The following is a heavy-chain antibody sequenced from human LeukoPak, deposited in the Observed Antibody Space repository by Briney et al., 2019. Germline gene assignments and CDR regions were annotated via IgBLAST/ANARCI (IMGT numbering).Heavy chain of an antibody. Sequence: ASVKVSCKVSGYTLTELSMHWVRQAPGKGLEWMGGFDPEDGETIYAQKFQGRVTMAEDTSTDTAYMELSSLRSEDTAVYYCATCGSGYYYYMDVWGKGTTVTVSS. D-gene: IGHD3-22*01. CDR2: FDPEDGET. CDR3: ATCGSGYYYYMDV. V-gene: IGHV1-24*01. J-gene: IGHJ6*03. CDR1: GYTLTELS.